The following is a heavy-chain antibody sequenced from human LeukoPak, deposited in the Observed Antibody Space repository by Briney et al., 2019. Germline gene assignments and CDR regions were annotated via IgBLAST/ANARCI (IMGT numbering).Heavy chain of an antibody. J-gene: IGHJ5*02. CDR2: ISSSGSTI. D-gene: IGHD3-22*01. CDR3: ARDYYDSSGYYPAWYNWFDP. Sequence: GGSLRLSCAASGFTFSDYYMSWIRQAPGKGLEWVSYISSSGSTIYYADSVKGRFTISRDNAKNSLYLQMNSLRAEDTAVYYCARDYYDSSGYYPAWYNWFDPWGQGTLVTVSS. CDR1: GFTFSDYY. V-gene: IGHV3-11*04.